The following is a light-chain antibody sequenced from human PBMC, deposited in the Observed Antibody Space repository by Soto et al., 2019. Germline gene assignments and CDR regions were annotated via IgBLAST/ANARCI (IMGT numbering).Light chain of an antibody. J-gene: IGKJ1*01. V-gene: IGKV1-5*03. CDR2: KAS. CDR1: QNINWW. Sequence: DLQMTHSHSTLTVSVGDKVTMTCRASQNINWWLAWYQQKPGKAPKLLMYKASTLETGVPSRFFGSGSGTEFTLTISSLQPEDFATYYCQQSNNHPIRFGQGTKVDIK. CDR3: QQSNNHPIR.